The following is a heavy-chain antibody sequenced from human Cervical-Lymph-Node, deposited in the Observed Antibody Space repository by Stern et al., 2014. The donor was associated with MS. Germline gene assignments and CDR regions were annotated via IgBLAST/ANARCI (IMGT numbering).Heavy chain of an antibody. CDR2: NWYDGSNT. V-gene: IGHV3-33*01. Sequence: VQLVESGGGVVQPGRSLRLSCAAFGFTFSTYGMHWVRQAPGKGLEWVAVNWYDGSNTYYGDSVKGRFTISRDNSKNRLYLQMNSLRAEDTAVYYCARGCSSASCVARVGYYGMDVWGQGTTVTVSS. CDR3: ARGCSSASCVARVGYYGMDV. D-gene: IGHD2-2*01. J-gene: IGHJ6*02. CDR1: GFTFSTYG.